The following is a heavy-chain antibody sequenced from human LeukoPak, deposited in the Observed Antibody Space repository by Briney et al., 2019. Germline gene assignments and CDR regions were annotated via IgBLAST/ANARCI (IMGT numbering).Heavy chain of an antibody. CDR1: GGSISSSSYY. CDR3: ARISIAAAGTGY. J-gene: IGHJ4*02. CDR2: IYYSGST. Sequence: PSETLSLTCTVSGGSISSSSYYWGWLRQPPGKGLEWIGSIYYSGSTYYNPSLKSRVTISVDTSKNQFSLKLSSVTAADTAVYYCARISIAAAGTGYWGQGTLVTVSS. D-gene: IGHD6-13*01. V-gene: IGHV4-39*01.